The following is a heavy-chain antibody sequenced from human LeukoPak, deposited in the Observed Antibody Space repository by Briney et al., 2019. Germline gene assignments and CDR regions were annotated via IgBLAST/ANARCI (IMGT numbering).Heavy chain of an antibody. CDR1: GGTLSSYA. J-gene: IGHJ5*02. V-gene: IGHV1-69*04. CDR3: ARDEGGLFDP. D-gene: IGHD1-26*01. Sequence: ASEKVSCNASGGTLSSYAISWVRQAPGQGLEWMGRIIPIFGIANYAQKFQGRVTITADKSTSTAYMELSSLRSEDTAVYYCARDEGGLFDPWGQGTLVTVSS. CDR2: IIPIFGIA.